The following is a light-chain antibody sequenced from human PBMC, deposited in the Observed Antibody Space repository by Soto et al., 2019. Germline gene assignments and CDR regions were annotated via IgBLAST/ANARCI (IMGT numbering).Light chain of an antibody. CDR1: QSVTKSY. Sequence: IVLKQSPGTLSLSPGERATLSCRASQSVTKSYLAWYQQKPGQAPRLLIYGASSRETGIPDRFSGSGSGTEFTLTISRLEPEDFALYHCQQYGSSPRTFGQGTKVDIK. CDR3: QQYGSSPRT. CDR2: GAS. J-gene: IGKJ1*01. V-gene: IGKV3-20*01.